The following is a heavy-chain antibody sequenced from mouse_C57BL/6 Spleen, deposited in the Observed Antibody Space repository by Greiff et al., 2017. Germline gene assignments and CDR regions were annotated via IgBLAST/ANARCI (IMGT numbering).Heavy chain of an antibody. D-gene: IGHD2-4*01. J-gene: IGHJ2*01. V-gene: IGHV1-50*01. CDR2: IDPSDSNT. Sequence: QVQLQQPGAELVKPGASVKLSCKASGYTFTSYWMQWVKQRPGQGLEWIGEIDPSDSNTNYNQKFKGKATLTVDTSSSTAYMQLSSLTSEDSAVYYCARGDDYDYWGQGTTLTVSS. CDR1: GYTFTSYW. CDR3: ARGDDYDY.